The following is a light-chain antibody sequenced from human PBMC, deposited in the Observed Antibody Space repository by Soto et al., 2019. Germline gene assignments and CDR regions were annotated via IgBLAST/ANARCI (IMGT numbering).Light chain of an antibody. CDR1: TIEIWR. V-gene: IGLV3-21*02. CDR3: QVWDSSGDRQV. J-gene: IGLJ2*01. CDR2: DDD. Sequence: SYELTQPPSVSVAPGQTVRITCGGDTIEIWRVHWYVLKPRQAPLLVLYDDDDRPSWFRARFSGSTSGNTATLTISRVEAGDEADYYCQVWDSSGDRQVFGGGTQLTVL.